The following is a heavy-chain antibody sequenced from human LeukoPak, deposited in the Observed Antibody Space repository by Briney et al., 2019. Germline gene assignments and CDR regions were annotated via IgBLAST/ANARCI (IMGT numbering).Heavy chain of an antibody. CDR2: ISDSGTT. V-gene: IGHV4-59*01. CDR3: ARDFMVRGDQVNYYYYYMDV. CDR1: GGSISNYY. Sequence: PSETLSLTCTVSGGSISNYYWSWIRQPPGKGLEWIGYISDSGTTNYNPSLKSRVTTSLDTSKNQFSLQLRSVTAADTAVYCCARDFMVRGDQVNYYYYYMDVWGTGATITVSS. J-gene: IGHJ6*03. D-gene: IGHD3-10*01.